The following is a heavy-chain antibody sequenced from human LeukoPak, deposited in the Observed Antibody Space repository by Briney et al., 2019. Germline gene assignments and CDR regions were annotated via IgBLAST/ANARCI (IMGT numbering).Heavy chain of an antibody. Sequence: ASVKVSCKASGYTFTAYYMHWVRQAPGQGLEWMGWINPNSGGTTYAQKFQGRVTMTKDTSISTAYMDLSGLRSDDTAVYYCARDGDGYTYWGQGTLVTVSS. CDR2: INPNSGGT. CDR3: ARDGDGYTY. J-gene: IGHJ4*02. D-gene: IGHD5-24*01. CDR1: GYTFTAYY. V-gene: IGHV1-2*02.